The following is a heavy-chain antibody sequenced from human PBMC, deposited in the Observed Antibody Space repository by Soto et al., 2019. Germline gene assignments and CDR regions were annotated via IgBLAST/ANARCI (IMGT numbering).Heavy chain of an antibody. CDR3: AREKSSIAARGSGMDV. V-gene: IGHV3-30-3*01. D-gene: IGHD6-6*01. J-gene: IGHJ6*02. CDR1: GFTFSSYA. CDR2: ISYDGSNK. Sequence: QVQLVESGGGVVQPGRSLRLSCAASGFTFSSYAMHWVRQAPGKGLEWVAVISYDGSNKYYADSVKGRFTISRDNSKNPLYLQMHSLRAEDTAVYYCAREKSSIAARGSGMDVWGQGTTVTVSS.